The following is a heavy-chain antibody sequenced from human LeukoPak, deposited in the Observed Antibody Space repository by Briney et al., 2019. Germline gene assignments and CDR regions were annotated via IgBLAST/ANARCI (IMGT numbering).Heavy chain of an antibody. CDR1: GYTFTGYY. V-gene: IGHV1-2*02. CDR3: ARGRTYYYDSSGYWVDY. CDR2: INPNSGGT. D-gene: IGHD3-22*01. Sequence: ASVEVSCKASGYTFTGYYVQWVRQAPGQGLEWMGWINPNSGGTNYAQKFQGRVTMTRDTSISTAYMELSRLISDDTAVYYCARGRTYYYDSSGYWVDYWGQGTLVTVSS. J-gene: IGHJ4*02.